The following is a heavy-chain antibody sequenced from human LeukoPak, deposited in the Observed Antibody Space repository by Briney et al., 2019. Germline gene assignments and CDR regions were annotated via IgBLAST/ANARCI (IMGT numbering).Heavy chain of an antibody. V-gene: IGHV1-69*05. CDR3: AREDDYSFDP. Sequence: SVKVSCKASGDTFSRYAISWVRQAPGQGLEWMGRIIPIFGTANYAQKFQGRVTITTDESTSTAYMELSSLRSEDTAVYYCAREDDYSFDPWGQGTLVTVSS. J-gene: IGHJ5*02. CDR1: GDTFSRYA. D-gene: IGHD4-11*01. CDR2: IIPIFGTA.